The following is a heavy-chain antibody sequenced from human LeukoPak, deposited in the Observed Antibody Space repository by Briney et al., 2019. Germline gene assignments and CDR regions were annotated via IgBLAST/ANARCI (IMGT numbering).Heavy chain of an antibody. Sequence: GGSLRLSCAASGFTFSNYGMHWVRQAPGKGLEWVAVISYDGSNKYYADSVKGRFTISRDNSKNSLYLQMNSLRAEDTAVYYCAELGITMIGGVWGKGTTVTISS. J-gene: IGHJ6*04. CDR3: AELGITMIGGV. D-gene: IGHD3-10*02. CDR1: GFTFSNYG. V-gene: IGHV3-30*18. CDR2: ISYDGSNK.